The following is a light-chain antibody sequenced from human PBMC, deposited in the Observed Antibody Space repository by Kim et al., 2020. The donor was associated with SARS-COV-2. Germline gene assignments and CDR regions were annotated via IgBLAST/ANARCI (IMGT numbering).Light chain of an antibody. Sequence: GQSVTISCTGTSCDVGAYNYVSWHRQHPGKAPKLMFYEVTKRPSGVSDRFSGSKSGNTASLTVSGLQAEDEADYYCSSYAGNRYWVFGGGTQLTVL. J-gene: IGLJ3*02. CDR2: EVT. V-gene: IGLV2-8*01. CDR3: SSYAGNRYWV. CDR1: SCDVGAYNY.